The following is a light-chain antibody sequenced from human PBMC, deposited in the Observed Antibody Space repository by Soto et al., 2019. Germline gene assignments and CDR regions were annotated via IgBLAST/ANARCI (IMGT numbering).Light chain of an antibody. CDR2: AAS. CDR3: QQYYSYPWT. Sequence: AIRMTQSPSSFSASTGDRVTITCQASQGISSYLAWYQQKPGKAPKLLIYAASTLQSGVPSRFSGSGSGTDFTLTISCLQSEDFATYYCQQYYSYPWTFGQGTKVDI. CDR1: QGISSY. J-gene: IGKJ1*01. V-gene: IGKV1-8*01.